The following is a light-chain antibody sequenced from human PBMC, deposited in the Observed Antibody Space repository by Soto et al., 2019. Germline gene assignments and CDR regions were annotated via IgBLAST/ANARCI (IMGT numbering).Light chain of an antibody. J-gene: IGKJ1*01. CDR1: QSVSSNY. CDR2: DAF. V-gene: IGKV3-20*01. CDR3: QQYYSAPRT. Sequence: EIVLTQSPGALSFSPGERATLSCRASQSVSSNYLAWFQQIPGQAPRLLIYDAFSRATGIPDRFSASGSGTDFTLTISSLQAEDVAVYFCQQYYSAPRTFGQGTKVDI.